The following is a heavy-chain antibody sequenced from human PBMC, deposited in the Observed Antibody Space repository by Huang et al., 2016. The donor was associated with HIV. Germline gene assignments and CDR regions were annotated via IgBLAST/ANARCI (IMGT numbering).Heavy chain of an antibody. CDR2: ISCRSDRI. V-gene: IGHV3-48*02. Sequence: EVQLVESGGGLVQPGRSLRLSCVTSGFIFSSYSMKWVRKAPGNVLEWSSYISCRSDRIYYADSVRGRFTTSRDNAKNLVFLQMNNLRDNDTAVYYCATGTTDVSQGGHWGQEVWSSSPQ. CDR3: ATGTTDVSQGGH. CDR1: GFIFSSYS. J-gene: IGHJ4*01. D-gene: IGHD4-17*01.